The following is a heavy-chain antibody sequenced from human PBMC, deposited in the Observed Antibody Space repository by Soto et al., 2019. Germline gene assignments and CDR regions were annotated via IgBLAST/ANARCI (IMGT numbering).Heavy chain of an antibody. CDR3: AVQHYLANTWLDP. Sequence: QVQLVQSGAEVKMPGSSVKVSCKTSGGTFGTYGISWVRQAPGQGLEWVGGIIPIFRTGNYAQNFQGRVTITADESTGTAYMELTSLRSEDTAVYFCAVQHYLANTWLDPWGQGTLVTVSS. J-gene: IGHJ5*02. V-gene: IGHV1-69*01. CDR2: IIPIFRTG. D-gene: IGHD1-1*01. CDR1: GGTFGTYG.